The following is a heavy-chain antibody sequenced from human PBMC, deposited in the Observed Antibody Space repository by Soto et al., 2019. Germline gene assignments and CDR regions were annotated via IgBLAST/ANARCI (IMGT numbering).Heavy chain of an antibody. Sequence: SETLSLTCTVSGGSISSYYWSWIRQPPGKGLEWIGYIYYSGSTNYNPSLKSRVTISVDTSKNQFSLKLSSVTAADTAVYYFARDTGRYYDILTGSATGWFDPWGQGTLVTVSS. D-gene: IGHD3-9*01. V-gene: IGHV4-59*01. CDR2: IYYSGST. CDR3: ARDTGRYYDILTGSATGWFDP. CDR1: GGSISSYY. J-gene: IGHJ5*02.